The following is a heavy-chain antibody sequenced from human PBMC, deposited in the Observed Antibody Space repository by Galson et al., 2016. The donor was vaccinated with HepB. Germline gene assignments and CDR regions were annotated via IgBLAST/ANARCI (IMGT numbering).Heavy chain of an antibody. CDR1: GFSFDYAW. CDR3: TTAEIFRTNDAFHS. J-gene: IGHJ3*02. CDR2: TKSNPDDGTK. V-gene: IGHV3-15*07. D-gene: IGHD1-14*01. Sequence: SLRLSCAASGFSFDYAWMNWVRQAPGKGLEWVGRTKSNPDDGTKDYAAPGKGRFSLSRDDSKKMLFLQMNSLTTEDSGVYYCTTAEIFRTNDAFHSWGQGTVVTVSS.